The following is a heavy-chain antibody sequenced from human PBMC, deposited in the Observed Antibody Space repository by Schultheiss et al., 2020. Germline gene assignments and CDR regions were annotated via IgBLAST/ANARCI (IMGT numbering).Heavy chain of an antibody. J-gene: IGHJ4*02. CDR1: GGSVSSGSYY. Sequence: SETLSLTCTVSGGSVSSGSYYWSWIRQPPGKGLEWIGEINHSGSTNYNPSLKSRVTISVDTSKNQFSLKLSSMTAADTAVYYCASSQVYGTFSDYWGQGTLVTVSS. D-gene: IGHD3-16*01. CDR2: INHSGST. CDR3: ASSQVYGTFSDY. V-gene: IGHV4-61*01.